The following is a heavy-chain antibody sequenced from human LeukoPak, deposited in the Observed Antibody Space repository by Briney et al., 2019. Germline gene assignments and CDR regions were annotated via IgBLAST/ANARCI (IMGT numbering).Heavy chain of an antibody. D-gene: IGHD6-6*01. Sequence: ASVKVSCKASGYTFTSYGISWVRQAPGQGLEWMGWISAYNGNTNYAQKLQGRVTMTTDTSTSTAYMELRSLRSDGTAVYYCATVKSIAARRYYYYYMDVWGKGTTVTVSS. CDR2: ISAYNGNT. CDR3: ATVKSIAARRYYYYYMDV. J-gene: IGHJ6*03. CDR1: GYTFTSYG. V-gene: IGHV1-18*01.